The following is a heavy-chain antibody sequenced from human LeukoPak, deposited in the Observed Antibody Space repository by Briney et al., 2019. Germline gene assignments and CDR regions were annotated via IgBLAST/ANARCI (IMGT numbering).Heavy chain of an antibody. J-gene: IGHJ4*02. Sequence: GGSLRLSCEASGFTFSTFAMIWVRQPPGKELEWVSSIFPSGGEIHYADSVRGRFTISRDNSKSTLSLRMNSLRAEDTAIYYCATYRQVLLPFESWGQGTLVTVSS. CDR2: IFPSGGEI. V-gene: IGHV3-23*01. D-gene: IGHD2-8*02. CDR3: ATYRQVLLPFES. CDR1: GFTFSTFA.